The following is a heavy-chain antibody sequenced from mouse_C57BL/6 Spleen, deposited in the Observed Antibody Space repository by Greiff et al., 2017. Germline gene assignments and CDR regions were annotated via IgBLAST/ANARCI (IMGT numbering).Heavy chain of an antibody. CDR3: ARVYYDYALYFDY. J-gene: IGHJ2*01. Sequence: EVKLMESGGGLVKPGGSLKLSCAASGFTFSDYGMHWVRQAPEKGLEWVAYISSGSSTIYYADTVKGRFTIARDNAKNTLFLQMTSLRSKDTAMYYCARVYYDYALYFDYWGQGTTLTVSS. V-gene: IGHV5-17*01. D-gene: IGHD2-4*01. CDR1: GFTFSDYG. CDR2: ISSGSSTI.